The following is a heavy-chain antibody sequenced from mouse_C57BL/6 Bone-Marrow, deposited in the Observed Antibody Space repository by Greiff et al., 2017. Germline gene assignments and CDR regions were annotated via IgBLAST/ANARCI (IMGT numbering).Heavy chain of an antibody. CDR1: GFTFTDYG. Sequence: EVKLMESGGGLVKPGGSLKLSCAASGFTFTDYGMHWVRQAPEKGLEWVAYISSGSSTIYYADTVKGRFTISRDNAKNTLFLQMPSLSSEDTAMYYCARGAEAYWGQGTLVTVSA. V-gene: IGHV5-17*01. CDR2: ISSGSSTI. J-gene: IGHJ3*01. CDR3: ARGAEAY.